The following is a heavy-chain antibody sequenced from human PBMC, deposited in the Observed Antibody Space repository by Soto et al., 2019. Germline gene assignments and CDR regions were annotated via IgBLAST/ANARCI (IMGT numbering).Heavy chain of an antibody. CDR3: ARIVVPGYAVDI. CDR1: GFSLSNARMG. CDR2: IFSNDEK. D-gene: IGHD2-15*01. V-gene: IGHV2-26*01. J-gene: IGHJ3*02. Sequence: QVTLKESGPVLVKPTETLTLTCTVSGFSLSNARMGVSWIRQTPGKALEWLAHIFSNDEKSYSTSLKSRLTISKDTSKSQVVLTMTNMDPVDTATYYCARIVVPGYAVDIWGQGTMVTVSS.